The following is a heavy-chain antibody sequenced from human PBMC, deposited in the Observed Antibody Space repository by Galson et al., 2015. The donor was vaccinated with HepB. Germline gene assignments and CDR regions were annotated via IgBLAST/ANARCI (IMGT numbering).Heavy chain of an antibody. D-gene: IGHD3-10*01. Sequence: SVKVSCKASGFTFTSSAMQWVRQARGQRLEWIGWIVVGSGNTNYAQKFQERVTITRDMSTSTAYMELSSLRSEDTAVYYCAADGRFGEFLARPPNAFDIWGQGTMVTVSS. CDR1: GFTFTSSA. V-gene: IGHV1-58*02. J-gene: IGHJ3*02. CDR3: AADGRFGEFLARPPNAFDI. CDR2: IVVGSGNT.